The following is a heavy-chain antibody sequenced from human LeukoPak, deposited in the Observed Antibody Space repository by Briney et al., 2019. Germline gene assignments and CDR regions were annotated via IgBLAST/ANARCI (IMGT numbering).Heavy chain of an antibody. CDR3: ARLPKYSRPLDY. V-gene: IGHV1-8*01. Sequence: ASVKVSCKASGYTFTSYDINWVRQATGQGLEWMGWMNPNSGNTAYAQKFQGRVTMSRDTSISTGYMELSSLRSEDTAVYYCARLPKYSRPLDYWGQGTLVTVSS. CDR1: GYTFTSYD. J-gene: IGHJ4*02. D-gene: IGHD6-6*01. CDR2: MNPNSGNT.